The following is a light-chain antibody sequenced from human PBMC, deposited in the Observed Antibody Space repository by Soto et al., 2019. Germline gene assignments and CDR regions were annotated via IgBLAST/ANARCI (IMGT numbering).Light chain of an antibody. CDR1: SSDVGAYNY. J-gene: IGLJ1*01. CDR3: SSYAGNNIYV. Sequence: QSALTQPPSASGSPGQSVTISCTGTSSDVGAYNYVSWYQQHPGKVPKVMIYEVSKRASGVPDRFSGSKSGNTASLTVSGLQAEDEAEYYCSSYAGNNIYVFGTGTKVTVL. CDR2: EVS. V-gene: IGLV2-8*01.